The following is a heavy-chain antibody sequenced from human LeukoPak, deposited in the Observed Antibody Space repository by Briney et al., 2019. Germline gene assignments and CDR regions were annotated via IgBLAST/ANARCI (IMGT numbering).Heavy chain of an antibody. D-gene: IGHD1-26*01. Sequence: GGSLRLSCAASGFTFSSYGMHWVRQAPGKGLEWVAVISYDGSNKYYADSVKGRFTISRDNSKNTLYLQMNSLRAEDTAVYYCAKQLRGSYISYYFDYWGQGTLVTVSS. CDR1: GFTFSSYG. CDR2: ISYDGSNK. V-gene: IGHV3-30*18. J-gene: IGHJ4*02. CDR3: AKQLRGSYISYYFDY.